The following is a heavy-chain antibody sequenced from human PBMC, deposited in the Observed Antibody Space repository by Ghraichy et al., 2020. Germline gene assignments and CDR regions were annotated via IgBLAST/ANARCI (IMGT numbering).Heavy chain of an antibody. Sequence: GALRLSCAASRFTFSSYWMSWVRQAPGKGLEWVANIKQDGSEKYYVGSVKGRVTISRDNAKNSLYLQMNSLRAEDTAVYYCTRGRGYGDWGQGTLVTVSS. CDR2: IKQDGSEK. CDR3: TRGRGYGD. J-gene: IGHJ4*02. V-gene: IGHV3-7*01. CDR1: RFTFSSYW. D-gene: IGHD5-18*01.